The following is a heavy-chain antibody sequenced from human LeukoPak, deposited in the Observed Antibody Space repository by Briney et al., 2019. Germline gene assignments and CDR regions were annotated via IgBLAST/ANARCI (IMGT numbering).Heavy chain of an antibody. Sequence: ASVKVSCKPSGYTFTSYYMHWVRQAPGQGLEWMGIINPSGGSTSYAQKFQGRVTMTRDTSTSTVYMELSSLRSEDTAVYYCARWRGSYTFDYWGQETLVTVSS. CDR3: ARWRGSYTFDY. D-gene: IGHD3-16*01. V-gene: IGHV1-46*01. J-gene: IGHJ4*02. CDR2: INPSGGST. CDR1: GYTFTSYY.